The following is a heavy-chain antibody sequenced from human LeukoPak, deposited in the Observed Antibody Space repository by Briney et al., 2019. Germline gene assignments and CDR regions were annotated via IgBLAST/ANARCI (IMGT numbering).Heavy chain of an antibody. CDR2: ISYDGSNK. D-gene: IGHD6-6*01. J-gene: IGHJ6*03. V-gene: IGHV3-30*01. Sequence: GGSLRLSCAASGFTFSSCAMHWVRQAPGKGLEWVAVISYDGSNKYYADSVKGRFTISRDNSENTLYLQMNSLRAEDTAVYYCARDSPSRDSSDYMDVWGKGTTVTVSS. CDR1: GFTFSSCA. CDR3: ARDSPSRDSSDYMDV.